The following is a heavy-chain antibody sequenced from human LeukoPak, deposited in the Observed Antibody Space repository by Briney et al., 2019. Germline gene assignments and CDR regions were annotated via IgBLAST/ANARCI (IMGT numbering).Heavy chain of an antibody. CDR2: IYYSGST. J-gene: IGHJ4*02. CDR3: ARGVYYYDSSGYYYVDRFDY. D-gene: IGHD3-22*01. V-gene: IGHV4-31*11. Sequence: SETLSLTCAVYGGSFSGYYWSWIRQHPGKGLEWIGYIYYSGSTYYNPSLKSRVTISVDTSKNQFSLKLSSVTAADTAVYYCARGVYYYDSSGYYYVDRFDYWGQGTLVTVSS. CDR1: GGSFSGYY.